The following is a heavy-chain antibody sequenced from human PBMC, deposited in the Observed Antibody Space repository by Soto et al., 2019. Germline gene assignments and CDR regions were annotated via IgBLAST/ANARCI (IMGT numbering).Heavy chain of an antibody. CDR2: ISDYNGNT. J-gene: IGHJ6*02. V-gene: IGHV1-18*04. Sequence: QVQLVQSGAEVKKPGASVKVSCKASGYTFTNYGISWVRQAPGQGLEWMGWISDYNGNTYYGKKFQGRVTMTTDTSTRTAYMELKSLRSDDTAVYYCAGEGYYSGSGSYSPPRYYGMDVWGQGTTVTVSS. CDR1: GYTFTNYG. D-gene: IGHD3-10*01. CDR3: AGEGYYSGSGSYSPPRYYGMDV.